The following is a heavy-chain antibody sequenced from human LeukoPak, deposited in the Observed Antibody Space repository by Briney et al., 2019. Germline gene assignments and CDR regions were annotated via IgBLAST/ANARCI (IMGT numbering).Heavy chain of an antibody. CDR3: ASKYHDYGMDV. Sequence: ASVKVTCKASGGTFSSYAISWVRQAPGQGLEWMGGIIPIFGTANYAQKFQGRVTITADESTSTAYMELSGLRSEDTAVYYCASKYHDYGMDVWGQGTTVTVSS. J-gene: IGHJ6*02. CDR2: IIPIFGTA. V-gene: IGHV1-69*13. CDR1: GGTFSSYA.